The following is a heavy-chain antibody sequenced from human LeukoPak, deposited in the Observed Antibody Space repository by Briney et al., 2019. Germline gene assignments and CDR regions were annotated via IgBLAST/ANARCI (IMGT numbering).Heavy chain of an antibody. V-gene: IGHV1-69*05. CDR1: GGTFSSYA. D-gene: IGHD3-10*01. CDR3: ARDLVGYRFGVADQYYYYMDV. Sequence: SVKVSCKASGGTFSSYAISWVRQAPGQGLEWMGGIIPIFGTANYAQKFQGRVTITTDESTSTAYMELSGLRSEDTAVYYCARDLVGYRFGVADQYYYYMDVWGKGTTVTVSS. J-gene: IGHJ6*03. CDR2: IIPIFGTA.